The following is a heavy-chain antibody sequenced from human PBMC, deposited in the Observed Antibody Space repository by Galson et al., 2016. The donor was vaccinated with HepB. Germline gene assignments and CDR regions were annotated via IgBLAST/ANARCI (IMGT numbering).Heavy chain of an antibody. CDR1: GGSMRRGEFY. CDR2: IYSSGNT. Sequence: TLSLTCSVSGGSMRRGEFYWSWVRQHPGKGLEWIGHIYSSGNTQYNPSLKSRLGMSVDTSKKQFSLTLRSVTAADTAVYFCARGVYTVYEEHLFDVWGQGTVVTVSS. CDR3: ARGVYTVYEEHLFDV. D-gene: IGHD5/OR15-5a*01. V-gene: IGHV4-31*03. J-gene: IGHJ3*01.